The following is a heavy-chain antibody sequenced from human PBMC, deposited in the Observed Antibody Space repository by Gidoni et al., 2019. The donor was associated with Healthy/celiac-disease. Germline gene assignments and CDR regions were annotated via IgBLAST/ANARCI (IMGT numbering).Heavy chain of an antibody. CDR3: ARDVAVVTPRSDFDY. Sequence: QLQLQESGPGLVKPSETLSLTCTVSGGSISSSSYYWGWIRQPPGKGLAWIGSLYSSGSTYYNPSLKSRVTISVDTSKIQFSLKLSSVTAADTAVYYCARDVAVVTPRSDFDYWGQGTLVTVSS. CDR1: GGSISSSSYY. CDR2: LYSSGST. V-gene: IGHV4-39*07. J-gene: IGHJ4*02. D-gene: IGHD2-21*02.